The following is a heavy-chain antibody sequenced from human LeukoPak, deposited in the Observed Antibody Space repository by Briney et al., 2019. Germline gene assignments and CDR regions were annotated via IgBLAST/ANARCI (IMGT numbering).Heavy chain of an antibody. D-gene: IGHD6-13*01. CDR1: GYTFTSYD. J-gene: IGHJ5*02. CDR3: ARGSSSWYDFWFDP. CDR2: MNPNSGNT. Sequence: ASVTVSFTASGYTFTSYDINWVRQAPGQGLEWMGWMNPNSGNTGYAQKFQGRVTMTRNTSISTAYMELSSLRSEDTAVYYCARGSSSWYDFWFDPWGQGTLVTVSS. V-gene: IGHV1-8*01.